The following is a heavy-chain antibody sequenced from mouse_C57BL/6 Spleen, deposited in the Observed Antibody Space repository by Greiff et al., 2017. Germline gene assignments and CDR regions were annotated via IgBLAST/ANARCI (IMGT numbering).Heavy chain of an antibody. V-gene: IGHV1-82*01. J-gene: IGHJ2*01. CDR3: AGQTAQAVFDY. D-gene: IGHD3-2*02. CDR2: IYPGDGDT. Sequence: QVQLQQSGPELVKPGASVKISCKASGYAFSSSWMNWVKQRPGKGLEWLGRIYPGDGDTNYNGKFKGKATLTADKSSSTAYMQLSSLTSEDSAVYFCAGQTAQAVFDYWGQGTTLTVSS. CDR1: GYAFSSSW.